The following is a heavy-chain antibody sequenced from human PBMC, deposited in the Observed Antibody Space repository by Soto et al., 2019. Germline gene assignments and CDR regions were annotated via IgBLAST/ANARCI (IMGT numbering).Heavy chain of an antibody. CDR1: GNSVTSYW. CDR3: AREDCSGGSCYSGWFDP. CDR2: IDPSDSYT. V-gene: IGHV5-10-1*01. Sequence: PGESLKISCKGSGNSVTSYWISWVRQMPGKGLEWMGRIDPSDSYTNYSPSFQGHVTISADKSISTAYLQWSSLKASDTAMYYCAREDCSGGSCYSGWFDPWGQGTLVTVSS. D-gene: IGHD2-15*01. J-gene: IGHJ5*02.